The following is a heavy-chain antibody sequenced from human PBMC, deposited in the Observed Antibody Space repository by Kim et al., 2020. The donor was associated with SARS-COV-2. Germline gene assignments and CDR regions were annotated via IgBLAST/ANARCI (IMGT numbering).Heavy chain of an antibody. CDR2: IYYSGST. J-gene: IGHJ4*02. CDR3: ATSGFRMWDTAMVDY. CDR1: GGSISSGDYY. D-gene: IGHD5-18*01. Sequence: SETLSLTCTVSGGSISSGDYYWSWIRQPPGKGLEWIGYIYYSGSTYYNPSLKSRVTISVDTSKNQFSLKLSSVTAADTAVYYCATSGFRMWDTAMVDYWGQGTLVTVSS. V-gene: IGHV4-30-4*01.